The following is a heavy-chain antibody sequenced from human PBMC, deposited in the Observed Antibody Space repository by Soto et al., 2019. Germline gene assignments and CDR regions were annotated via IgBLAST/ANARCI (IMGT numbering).Heavy chain of an antibody. CDR3: ARVVGATQMDFDY. D-gene: IGHD1-26*01. V-gene: IGHV3-7*01. J-gene: IGHJ4*02. CDR1: GFTFSSYW. CDR2: IKQDGSEK. Sequence: LRLSCAASGFTFSSYWMTWVRQAPGKGLEWVANIKQDGSEKYYVDSVRGRFTMSRDNAKNSLYLQMNSLRAEDTAVYYCARVVGATQMDFDYWGQGTLVTVSS.